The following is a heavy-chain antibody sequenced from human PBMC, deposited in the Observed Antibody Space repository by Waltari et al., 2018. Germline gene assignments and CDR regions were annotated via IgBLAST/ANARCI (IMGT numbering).Heavy chain of an antibody. D-gene: IGHD3-10*01. CDR3: AKSLGDTYGRYPMDY. CDR2: IKQDGSEK. CDR1: GFTFSSYW. J-gene: IGHJ4*02. V-gene: IGHV3-7*03. Sequence: EVQLVESGGGLVQPGGSLRLSCAASGFTFSSYWMSWVRQAPGKGLEWVANIKQDGSEKYYVDSVKGRFTISRDNAKNSLYLQMNSLRAGDTAVYYCAKSLGDTYGRYPMDYWGQGTLVTVSS.